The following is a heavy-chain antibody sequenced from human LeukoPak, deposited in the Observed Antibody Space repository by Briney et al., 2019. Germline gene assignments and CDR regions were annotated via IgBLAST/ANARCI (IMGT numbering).Heavy chain of an antibody. CDR3: ANVVVATEDDAFDI. CDR2: ISYDGSNK. J-gene: IGHJ3*02. D-gene: IGHD5-12*01. CDR1: GFTFSSYA. V-gene: IGHV3-30*04. Sequence: GRSLRLSCAASGFTFSSYAMHWVRQAPGKGLEWVAVISYDGSNKYYADSVKGRFTISRDNSKNTLYLQMNSLRAEDTAVYYCANVVVATEDDAFDIWGQGTMVTVSS.